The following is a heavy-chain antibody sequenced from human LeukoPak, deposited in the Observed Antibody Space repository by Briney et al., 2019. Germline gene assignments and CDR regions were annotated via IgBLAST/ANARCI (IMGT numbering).Heavy chain of an antibody. Sequence: GASVKVSCKASGGTFSSYAISWVRQAPGQGLEWMGGIIPIFGTANYAQKFQGRVTITPDKSTSTAYMELSSLRSEDTAVYYCARDPTLYCSGGSCYSRNWFDPWGQGTLVTVSS. V-gene: IGHV1-69*06. CDR3: ARDPTLYCSGGSCYSRNWFDP. J-gene: IGHJ5*02. CDR1: GGTFSSYA. D-gene: IGHD2-15*01. CDR2: IIPIFGTA.